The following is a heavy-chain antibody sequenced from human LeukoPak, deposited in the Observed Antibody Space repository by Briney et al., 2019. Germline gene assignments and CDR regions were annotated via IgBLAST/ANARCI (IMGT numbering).Heavy chain of an antibody. CDR2: IIPILGIA. CDR1: GGTFSSYA. Sequence: ASVKVSCKASGGTFSSYAISWVRQAPGQGLEWMGRIIPILGIANYAQKFQGRVTITADKSTSTAYIELSSLRSEDTAVYYCARGQEMATILAAFDIWGQGTMVTVSS. V-gene: IGHV1-69*04. J-gene: IGHJ3*02. D-gene: IGHD5-24*01. CDR3: ARGQEMATILAAFDI.